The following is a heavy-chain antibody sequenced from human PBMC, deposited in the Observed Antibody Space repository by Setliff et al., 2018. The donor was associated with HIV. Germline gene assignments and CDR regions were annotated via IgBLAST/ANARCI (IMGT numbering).Heavy chain of an antibody. V-gene: IGHV4-34*01. CDR3: ARLHLRVPPSIFDY. CDR1: GGSLRGYY. D-gene: IGHD2-2*01. Sequence: SETLSLTCAVYGGSLRGYYWSWVRQSPLKGLEWIGEISHTGNINYNTALSNRVTVSFDTSKNQFSLKLTSVTAADTAVYFCARLHLRVPPSIFDYWSPGTMVTVSS. CDR2: ISHTGNI. J-gene: IGHJ4*02.